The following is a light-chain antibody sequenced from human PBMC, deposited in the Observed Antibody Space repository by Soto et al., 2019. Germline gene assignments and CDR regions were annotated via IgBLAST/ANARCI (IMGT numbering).Light chain of an antibody. V-gene: IGKV3-20*01. Sequence: FTQSPVTLSLSPGERATISCRASQTISSAYLSWYQQKPGQAPRLLIYGASNRATDIPDRFSGSGSGTDFTLSISRLEPEDFAVYYCQQYGTSPPATFGQGTRLEIK. J-gene: IGKJ5*01. CDR1: QTISSAY. CDR2: GAS. CDR3: QQYGTSPPAT.